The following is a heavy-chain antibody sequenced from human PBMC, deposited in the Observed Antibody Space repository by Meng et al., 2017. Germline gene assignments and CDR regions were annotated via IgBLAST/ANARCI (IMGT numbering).Heavy chain of an antibody. J-gene: IGHJ3*02. CDR1: GGSFSGYY. Sequence: QVQLRPWDAGLLKPSETLSLTCAVYGGSFSGYYWSWIRQPPGKGLEWIGEINHSGSTNYNPSLKSRVTISVDTSKNQFSLKLSSVTAADTAVYYCARVRRWAFDIWGQGTMVTVSS. CDR3: ARVRRWAFDI. D-gene: IGHD3-10*01. CDR2: INHSGST. V-gene: IGHV4-34*01.